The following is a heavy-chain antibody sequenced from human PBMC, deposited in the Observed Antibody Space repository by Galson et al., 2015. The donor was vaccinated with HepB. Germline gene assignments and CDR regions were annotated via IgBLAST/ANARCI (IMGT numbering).Heavy chain of an antibody. D-gene: IGHD6-19*01. CDR1: GYTFTSYA. Sequence: SVKVSCKASGYTFTSYAMHWVRQAPGQRLEWMGWINAGNGNTKYSQKFQGRVTITRDTSASTAYMELSSLRSEDTAVYYCARDRFGQWLVQGADYWGQGTLVTVSS. J-gene: IGHJ4*02. CDR2: INAGNGNT. V-gene: IGHV1-3*01. CDR3: ARDRFGQWLVQGADY.